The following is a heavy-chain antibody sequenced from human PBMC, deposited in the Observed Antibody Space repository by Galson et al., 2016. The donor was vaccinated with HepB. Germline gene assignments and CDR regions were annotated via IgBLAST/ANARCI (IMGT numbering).Heavy chain of an antibody. Sequence: SETLSLTCTVSDDPLRGSTSFWGWIRQPPGKGLEWIVNIHYTGSTYYNPSLKSRVTISVDTSQHQFSLKPTSVTAADAAVYYCARRVPVDKTPRPPRCFDPWGQGTLVTVSS. CDR2: IHYTGST. CDR3: ARRVPVDKTPRPPRCFDP. CDR1: DDPLRGSTSF. J-gene: IGHJ5*02. V-gene: IGHV4-39*01. D-gene: IGHD2-2*01.